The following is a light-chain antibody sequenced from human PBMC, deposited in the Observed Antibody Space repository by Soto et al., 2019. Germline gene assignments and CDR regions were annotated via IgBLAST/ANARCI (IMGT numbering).Light chain of an antibody. Sequence: DIQMTQSPSTLSASVGDRVTITCRASQSIGSSLAWYQQKPGKAPNLLISGVSSLERGVPSRFSGSGSGTEFTLTIRSLQPDDFATYYCQQYNGYSRTFGQGTKVDIK. J-gene: IGKJ1*01. V-gene: IGKV1-5*01. CDR1: QSIGSS. CDR3: QQYNGYSRT. CDR2: GVS.